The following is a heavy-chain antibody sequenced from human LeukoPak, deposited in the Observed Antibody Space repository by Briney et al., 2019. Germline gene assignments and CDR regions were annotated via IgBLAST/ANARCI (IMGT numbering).Heavy chain of an antibody. J-gene: IGHJ4*02. V-gene: IGHV4-31*03. CDR2: TYYSGST. CDR3: ARDYDSSGYWYYFDY. D-gene: IGHD3-22*01. Sequence: PSQTLSLTCTVSGGSISSGGYYWSWIRQHPGKGLEWIGYTYYSGSTYYNPSLKSRVTISVDTSKNQFSLKLSSVTAADTAVYYCARDYDSSGYWYYFDYWGQGALVTVSS. CDR1: GGSISSGGYY.